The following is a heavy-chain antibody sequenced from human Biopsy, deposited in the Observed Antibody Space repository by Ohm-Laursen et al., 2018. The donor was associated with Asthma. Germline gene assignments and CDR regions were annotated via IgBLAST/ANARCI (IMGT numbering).Heavy chain of an antibody. V-gene: IGHV4-59*01. CDR1: PGSINDYY. J-gene: IGHJ5*02. Sequence: GTLSLTCTVSPGSINDYYWNWIRQFPGKGLEWIGYVHSSGSTRFNPSLKSRVTVSVDTSVDQVSLKLSSVSAADTAIYYCARATSTWSQSGPHFFDHWGPGTLVTVFS. CDR3: ARATSTWSQSGPHFFDH. D-gene: IGHD6-13*01. CDR2: VHSSGST.